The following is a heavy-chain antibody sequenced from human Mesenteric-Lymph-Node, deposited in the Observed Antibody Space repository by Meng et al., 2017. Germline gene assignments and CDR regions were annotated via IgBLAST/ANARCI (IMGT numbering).Heavy chain of an antibody. CDR3: TTPTYYYGSGSYSTLDDAFDI. V-gene: IGHV3-15*01. CDR1: GFTFSNAW. CDR2: IKSKTDGGTT. D-gene: IGHD3-10*01. Sequence: GESLKISCAASGFTFSNAWMSWVRQAPGKGLEWVGRIKSKTDGGTTDYAAPVKGRFTISRDDSKNTLYLQMNSLKTEDTAVYYCTTPTYYYGSGSYSTLDDAFDIWGQGTMVTVSS. J-gene: IGHJ3*02.